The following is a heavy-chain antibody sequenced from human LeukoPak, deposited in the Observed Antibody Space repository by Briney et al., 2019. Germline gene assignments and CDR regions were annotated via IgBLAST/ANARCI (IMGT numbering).Heavy chain of an antibody. V-gene: IGHV3-23*01. Sequence: GGSLRLSGTASGLTFSNYPMGWVRQAPGKGLEWVSAISGGGEGTDYADSVKGRFIISRYNCKNTLYLQLNSIMSTWTAIYYCAKEGRAGAAYFDYWGQGTRVTVSS. CDR1: GLTFSNYP. CDR3: AKEGRAGAAYFDY. CDR2: ISGGGEGT. J-gene: IGHJ4*02. D-gene: IGHD1-26*01.